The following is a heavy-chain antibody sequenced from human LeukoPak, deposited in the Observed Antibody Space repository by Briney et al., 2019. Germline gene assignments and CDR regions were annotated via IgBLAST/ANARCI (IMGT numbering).Heavy chain of an antibody. CDR2: IYSGGST. V-gene: IGHV3-53*01. CDR3: ARAGGVKAPRPKLNWFDP. J-gene: IGHJ5*02. Sequence: GGSLRLSCAASGFTVSSNYMSWVRQAPGKGLEWVSVIYSGGSTYYADSVKGRFTISRDNSKNTLYLQMNSLRAEDTAVYYCARAGGVKAPRPKLNWFDPWGQGTLVTVSS. D-gene: IGHD3-10*01. CDR1: GFTVSSNY.